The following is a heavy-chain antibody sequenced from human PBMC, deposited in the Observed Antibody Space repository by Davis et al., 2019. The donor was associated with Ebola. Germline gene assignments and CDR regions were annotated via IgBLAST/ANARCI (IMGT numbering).Heavy chain of an antibody. CDR2: IDTTGNKA. V-gene: IGHV3-74*01. CDR3: TRDRPHSWLDP. D-gene: IGHD4-11*01. CDR1: GFTFNDYW. Sequence: HTGGSLRLSCTASGFTFNDYWMSWVRQAPGKGLEWVSGIDTTGNKAEYAGSVKGRFTASRDNAKNMFHLEMASLKVDDTAVYFCTRDRPHSWLDPWGQGTLVIVSS. J-gene: IGHJ5*02.